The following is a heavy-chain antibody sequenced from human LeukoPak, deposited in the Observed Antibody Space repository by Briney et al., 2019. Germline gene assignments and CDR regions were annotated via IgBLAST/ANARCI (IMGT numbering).Heavy chain of an antibody. CDR2: IIPIFGTA. CDR3: ARGYCTSTTCYMYNWLDP. V-gene: IGHV1-69*05. Sequence: SVKASCKASGGTFSSYAISWVRQAPGQGLEWMGRIIPIFGTANYAQKFQGRVTITTDESTSTAYMELSSLKSEDTAVYYCARGYCTSTTCYMYNWLDPWGQGTLVTVSS. CDR1: GGTFSSYA. J-gene: IGHJ5*02. D-gene: IGHD2-2*02.